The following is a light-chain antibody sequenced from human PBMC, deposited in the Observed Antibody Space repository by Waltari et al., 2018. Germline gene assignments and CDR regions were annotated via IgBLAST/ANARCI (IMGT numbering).Light chain of an antibody. CDR3: QVWDRNFVV. V-gene: IGLV3-1*01. CDR2: RDI. CDR1: KLNEKF. Sequence: SYELTQPLSMSVSPGQTATITCSGHKLNEKFVCWYPKKPGQSPLLVIYRDIGRPSGFTGGLSGFNSGDTATLTINGAQAVDEADYFCQVWDRNFVVFGGGTRLTVL. J-gene: IGLJ2*01.